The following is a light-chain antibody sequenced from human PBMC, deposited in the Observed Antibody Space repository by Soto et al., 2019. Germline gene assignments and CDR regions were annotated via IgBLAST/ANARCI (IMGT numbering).Light chain of an antibody. Sequence: DIQMTQSPSSLSASVGDRVTITCQASQDISNYLYWYQQKPGKAPKLLIYDATNMETGVPSRFSGSGSGTDFTCTISSLQPEDIATYYCQQYDNLSWTFVQGTKVEIK. CDR3: QQYDNLSWT. CDR2: DAT. V-gene: IGKV1-33*01. CDR1: QDISNY. J-gene: IGKJ1*01.